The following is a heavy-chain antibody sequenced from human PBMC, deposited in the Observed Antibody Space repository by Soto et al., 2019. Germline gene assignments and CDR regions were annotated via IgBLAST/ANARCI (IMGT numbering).Heavy chain of an antibody. Sequence: QGQLVQSGAEVKKHGASVKVSCKDSGYTFQMFGYTWVLQAPGRGLDVVGWISAYEGNTAYGKNFQGGVSLRTDTTSRTAYMELRRLTSDDTAVYFCARSRRLSLNDGHGDYGASMEDYWCHVTLLSVSS. J-gene: IGHJ4*01. CDR1: GYTFQMFG. CDR3: ARSRRLSLNDGHGDYGASMEDY. CDR2: ISAYEGNT. V-gene: IGHV1-18*01. D-gene: IGHD4-17*01.